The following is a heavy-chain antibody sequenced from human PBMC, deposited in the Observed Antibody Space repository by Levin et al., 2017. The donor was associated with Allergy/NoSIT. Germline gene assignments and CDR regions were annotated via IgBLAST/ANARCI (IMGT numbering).Heavy chain of an antibody. CDR2: IRSKAEGGTA. J-gene: IGHJ4*02. CDR1: GFIFSHVW. D-gene: IGHD4-23*01. Sequence: KPGGSLRLSCAASGFIFSHVWMNWVRQAPGKGLEWVGRIRSKAEGGTADYAAPLKGRFTISRDDSKNTLFLQMNSLKTEDTAVYYCATTDYGANVPGNWGRGTLVTVSS. V-gene: IGHV3-15*01. CDR3: ATTDYGANVPGN.